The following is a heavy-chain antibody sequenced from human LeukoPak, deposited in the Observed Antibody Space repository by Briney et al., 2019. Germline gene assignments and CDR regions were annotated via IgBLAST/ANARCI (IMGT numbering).Heavy chain of an antibody. CDR1: GFTFSSYA. V-gene: IGHV3-30*04. CDR3: AREVAGINWFDP. CDR2: ISYDGSNK. Sequence: PGGSLRLSCAASGFTFSSYAMHWVRQAPGMGLEWVAVISYDGSNKYYADSVKGRFTISRDNSKNTLYLQMNSLRAEDTAVYYCAREVAGINWFDPWGQGTLVTVSS. D-gene: IGHD6-19*01. J-gene: IGHJ5*02.